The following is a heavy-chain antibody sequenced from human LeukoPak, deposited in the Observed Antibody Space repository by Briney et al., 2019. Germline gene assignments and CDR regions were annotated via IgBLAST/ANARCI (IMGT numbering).Heavy chain of an antibody. CDR1: GFTFSSYA. CDR3: TRGKQFVSDS. J-gene: IGHJ4*02. V-gene: IGHV3-30*04. Sequence: PGGSLRLSCAASGFTFSSYAMSWVRQAPGKGLEWVAVISYDGSDKYYADSVKGRFTISRDNSRNTLSLQLNSLTTEDTAVYYCTRGKQFVSDSWGQGTLVTVSS. CDR2: ISYDGSDK. D-gene: IGHD6-6*01.